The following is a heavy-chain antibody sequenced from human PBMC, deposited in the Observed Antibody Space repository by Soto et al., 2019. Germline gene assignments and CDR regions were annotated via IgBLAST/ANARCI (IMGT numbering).Heavy chain of an antibody. V-gene: IGHV3-74*01. CDR2: INSDGSST. CDR3: GIALGRGNDYFDY. Sequence: EVQLVESGGGLVQPGGSLRLSCAASGFTFSSYWMHWVRQAPGKGLVWVSRINSDGSSTSYADSVKGRFTISRDNAKNTLYLQMNSLRAEDTAVYYCGIALGRGNDYFDYWGQGTLVTVSS. D-gene: IGHD3-16*01. J-gene: IGHJ4*02. CDR1: GFTFSSYW.